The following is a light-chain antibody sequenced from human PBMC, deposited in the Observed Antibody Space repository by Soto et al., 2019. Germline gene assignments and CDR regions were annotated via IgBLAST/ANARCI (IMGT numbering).Light chain of an antibody. Sequence: IQMTQSPSSLSASVGDRVTITCQASQDIRNYLNWYQQKPGKAPKLLIYDAFNLETGVPSRFRGSRSGRDFSLTISSLQPEDNGTYYCQKYDNLPSLAFGGGTKVEIK. V-gene: IGKV1-33*01. CDR1: QDIRNY. CDR3: QKYDNLPSLA. J-gene: IGKJ4*01. CDR2: DAF.